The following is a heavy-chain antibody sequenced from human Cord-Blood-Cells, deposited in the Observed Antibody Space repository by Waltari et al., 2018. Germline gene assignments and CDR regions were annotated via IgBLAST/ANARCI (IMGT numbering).Heavy chain of an antibody. CDR1: GGSFSGYY. Sequence: QVQLQQWGAGLLKPSETLSLTCAVYGGSFSGYYWSWIRQPPGKGLEWIGEINHSGSTNYNPSLKSRVTISVDTSKNQFSLKPSSVTAADTAVYYCARGVGKAAAGNFDYWGQGTLVTVSS. J-gene: IGHJ4*02. CDR3: ARGVGKAAAGNFDY. CDR2: INHSGST. V-gene: IGHV4-34*01. D-gene: IGHD6-13*01.